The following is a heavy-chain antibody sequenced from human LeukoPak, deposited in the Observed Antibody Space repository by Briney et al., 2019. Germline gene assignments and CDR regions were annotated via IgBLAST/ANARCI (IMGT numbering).Heavy chain of an antibody. CDR3: ATYRQVLLPFES. J-gene: IGHJ4*02. Sequence: GGSLRLSCAASGFTFSSYAMHWVRQAPGKGLKWVAVTSFDGSDNYYADSVKGRFTISRDNSKSTLSLQMNSLRAEDTAIYYCATYRQVLLPFESWGQGTLVTVSS. D-gene: IGHD2-8*02. CDR1: GFTFSSYA. V-gene: IGHV3-30*04. CDR2: TSFDGSDN.